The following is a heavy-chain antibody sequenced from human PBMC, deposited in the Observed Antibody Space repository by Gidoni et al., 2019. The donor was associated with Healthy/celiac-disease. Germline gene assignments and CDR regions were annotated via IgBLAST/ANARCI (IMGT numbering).Heavy chain of an antibody. CDR1: GGTFSSDT. CDR3: ARDRAFTIFGVGNNWFDP. Sequence: QVQLVQSGAEVKKPGSSVKVSCKASGGTFSSDTISWVRQAPGQGLEWMGRIIPILGIANYAQKFQGRVTITADKSTSTAYMELSSLRSEDTAVYYCARDRAFTIFGVGNNWFDPWGQGTLVTVSS. V-gene: IGHV1-69*08. D-gene: IGHD3-3*01. J-gene: IGHJ5*02. CDR2: IIPILGIA.